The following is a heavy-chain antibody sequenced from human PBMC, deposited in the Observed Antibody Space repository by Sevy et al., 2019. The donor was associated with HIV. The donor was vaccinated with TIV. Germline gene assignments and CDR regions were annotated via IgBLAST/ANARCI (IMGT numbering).Heavy chain of an antibody. CDR3: ARGGSSSVRYWFDP. CDR1: GFTFSSYS. J-gene: IGHJ5*02. D-gene: IGHD6-6*01. V-gene: IGHV3-21*01. CDR2: ISSSSSYI. Sequence: GGSLRLSCVASGFTFSSYSMNWVRQAPGKGLEWVSSISSSSSYIYYADSVKGRFTISRDNAKNSLYLQMNSLRAEDTAVYYCARGGSSSVRYWFDPWGQGTLVTVSS.